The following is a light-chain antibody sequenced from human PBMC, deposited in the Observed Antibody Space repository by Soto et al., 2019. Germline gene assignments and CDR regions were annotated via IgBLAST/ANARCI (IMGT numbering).Light chain of an antibody. Sequence: ETVMTQSPATLSVSPGERVTLSCRASQSVSVNLAWYQRKSGQPPRLLIYAASTRATGIPARFSGSRSGTEFTLTISSLQSEDFAVYYCQQYENLPLTFGGGTTVEI. CDR2: AAS. CDR1: QSVSVN. J-gene: IGKJ4*01. V-gene: IGKV3-15*01. CDR3: QQYENLPLT.